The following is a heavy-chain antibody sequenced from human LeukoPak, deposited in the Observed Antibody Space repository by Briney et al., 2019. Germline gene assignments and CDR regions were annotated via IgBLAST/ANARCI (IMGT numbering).Heavy chain of an antibody. D-gene: IGHD2-15*01. J-gene: IGHJ3*02. V-gene: IGHV4-4*07. CDR1: GGSISRYY. CDR2: IYPRGST. Sequence: NSSETLSLTCTVSGGSISRYYWSWIRQPAGKGLEWIGRIYPRGSTNDNPSLKTRVTMSVDTSKNQFSLKLTSVTAADTAVYHCARGRYCSADICSGGDAFDIWGQGTMVSVSS. CDR3: ARGRYCSADICSGGDAFDI.